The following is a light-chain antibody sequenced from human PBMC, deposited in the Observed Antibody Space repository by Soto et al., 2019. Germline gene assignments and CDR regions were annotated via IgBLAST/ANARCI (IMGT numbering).Light chain of an antibody. V-gene: IGKV3-15*01. CDR3: QQRSKWRT. CDR2: GAS. J-gene: IGKJ1*01. CDR1: ESVSSN. Sequence: EVVMTQSPATLSVSPGERATLSCRASESVSSNLAWYQQRPGQAPRLVIYGASTRATGIPARFSGSGFGTDFTLTISSLEPEDFAVYYCQQRSKWRTFGQGTKVDIK.